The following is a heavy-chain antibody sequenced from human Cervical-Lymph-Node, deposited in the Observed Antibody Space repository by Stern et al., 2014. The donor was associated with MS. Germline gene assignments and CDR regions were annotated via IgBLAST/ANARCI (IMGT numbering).Heavy chain of an antibody. J-gene: IGHJ4*02. D-gene: IGHD3-10*01. V-gene: IGHV3-74*01. CDR1: GFTFSSYW. CDR2: IDSDGSTT. Sequence: EVQLVESGGGLVQPGGSLRLSCAASGFTFSSYWMHWVRQAPGKGLVWVSRIDSDGSTTSYADAVKGRFTISRDNAKNTVYLQMNSLRAEDTALYYCARAISAMVRGVTDYWGQGTLVTVSS. CDR3: ARAISAMVRGVTDY.